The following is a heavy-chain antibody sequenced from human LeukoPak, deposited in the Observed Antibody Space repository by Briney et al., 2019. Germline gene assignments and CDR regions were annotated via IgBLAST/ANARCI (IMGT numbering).Heavy chain of an antibody. D-gene: IGHD3-22*01. Sequence: PGGSLRLSCTVSGFTFSRYWMSWVRQVPGKGLEWVASIKQDGSEKYYVDSVKGRFTISRDNAKNSLYLQMNSLRAEDTAVYYCASLDSSPYWGQGTLVTVSS. CDR1: GFTFSRYW. V-gene: IGHV3-7*01. J-gene: IGHJ4*02. CDR3: ASLDSSPY. CDR2: IKQDGSEK.